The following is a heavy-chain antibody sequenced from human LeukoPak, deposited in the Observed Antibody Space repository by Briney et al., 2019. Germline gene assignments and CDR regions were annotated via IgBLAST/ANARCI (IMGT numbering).Heavy chain of an antibody. CDR1: GFTFSNAW. CDR2: ISGDGSIT. V-gene: IGHV3-74*01. D-gene: IGHD6-13*01. CDR3: GRLVEAGPAY. Sequence: GGSLRLSCAASGFTFSNAWMNWVRQAPGKGLVWVSRISGDGSITDYADSVKGRFTISRDNAKNTLYLQMNSLRAEDSAMYYCGRLVEAGPAYWGQGTLVTVSS. J-gene: IGHJ4*02.